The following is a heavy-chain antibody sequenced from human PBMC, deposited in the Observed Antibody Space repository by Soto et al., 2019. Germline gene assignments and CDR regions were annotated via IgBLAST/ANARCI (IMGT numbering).Heavy chain of an antibody. CDR1: GGTFSTYA. CDR2: IIPIFVTA. V-gene: IGHV1-69*13. Sequence: SVKVPCKASGGTFSTYAISWVRQAPGQGLEWMGGIIPIFVTANYAQKFQGRVTITADESTSTAYMELRSLRSDDTDVYYCARDYDTNVGIDYWGQGTLVTVSS. CDR3: ARDYDTNVGIDY. D-gene: IGHD3-22*01. J-gene: IGHJ4*02.